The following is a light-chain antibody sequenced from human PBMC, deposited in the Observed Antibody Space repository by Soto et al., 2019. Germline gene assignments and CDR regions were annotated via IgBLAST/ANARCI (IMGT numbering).Light chain of an antibody. CDR3: QQYDSSPKT. CDR1: QSVSSSY. CDR2: GAS. J-gene: IGKJ1*01. Sequence: EIVLTQSPGTLSLSPGERATLSCRASQSVSSSYLAWYQQKPGQAPRLLIYGASSRATGIPDRFSGSGSGRDFTLPISRLEPEDFAVYYCQQYDSSPKTFGQGTKVEIK. V-gene: IGKV3-20*01.